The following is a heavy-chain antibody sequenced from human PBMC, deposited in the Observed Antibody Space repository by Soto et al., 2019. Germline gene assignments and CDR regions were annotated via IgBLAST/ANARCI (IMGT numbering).Heavy chain of an antibody. CDR1: GGTFSSYA. Sequence: GASVKVSCKASGGTFSSYAISWVRQAPGQGLEWMGGIIPIFGTANYAQKFQGRVTITADESTSTAYMELSSLRSEDTAVYYCARDLDYYGSEKYYFDYWGQGTLVTVSS. V-gene: IGHV1-69*13. J-gene: IGHJ4*02. D-gene: IGHD3-10*01. CDR2: IIPIFGTA. CDR3: ARDLDYYGSEKYYFDY.